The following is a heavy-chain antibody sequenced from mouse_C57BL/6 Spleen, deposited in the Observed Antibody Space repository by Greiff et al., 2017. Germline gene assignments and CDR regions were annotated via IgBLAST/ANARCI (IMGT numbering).Heavy chain of an antibody. CDR1: GYTFTDYY. D-gene: IGHD2-5*01. J-gene: IGHJ3*01. CDR3: ARTYYSNFAWFAY. V-gene: IGHV1-19*01. Sequence: EVQLQQSGPVLVKPGASVKMSCKASGYTFTDYYMNWVKQSHGKSLEWIGVINPYNGGTSYNQKFKGKATLTVDKSSSTAYMELNSLTYEDSAVYYCARTYYSNFAWFAYWGQGTLVTVSA. CDR2: INPYNGGT.